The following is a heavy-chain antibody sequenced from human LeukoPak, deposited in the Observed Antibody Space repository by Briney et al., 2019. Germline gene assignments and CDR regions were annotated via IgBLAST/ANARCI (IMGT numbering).Heavy chain of an antibody. J-gene: IGHJ4*02. V-gene: IGHV4-59*08. CDR2: IYYSGST. D-gene: IGHD3-22*01. Sequence: SETLSLTCTVSGGSVSSYYWSWIRQPPGKGLEWIGYIYYSGSTNYNPSLKSRVTISVDTSKNQFSLKLSSVTAADTAVYYCARLWEDYYDSSGRSGEVDYWGQGTLVTVSS. CDR1: GGSVSSYY. CDR3: ARLWEDYYDSSGRSGEVDY.